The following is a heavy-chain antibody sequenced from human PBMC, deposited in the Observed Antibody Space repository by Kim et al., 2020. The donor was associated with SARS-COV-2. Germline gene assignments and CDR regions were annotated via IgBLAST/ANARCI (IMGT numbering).Heavy chain of an antibody. CDR1: GGSISSYY. V-gene: IGHV4-59*08. Sequence: SETLSLTCTVSGGSISSYYWSWIRQPPGKGLEWIGYIYYSGSTNYNPSLKSRVTISVDTSKNQFSLKLSSVTAVDTAVYYCARSIGWFDPWGQGTLVTVSS. D-gene: IGHD3-3*02. J-gene: IGHJ5*02. CDR2: IYYSGST. CDR3: ARSIGWFDP.